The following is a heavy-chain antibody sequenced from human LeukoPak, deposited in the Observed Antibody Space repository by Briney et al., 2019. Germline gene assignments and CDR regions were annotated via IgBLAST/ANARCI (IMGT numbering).Heavy chain of an antibody. Sequence: PGGSLRLSCAGSGFTFISYGMSWVRQAPGKGLEWVSGITGSGGSTYYADSVKGRFTISRDNSKNTLYLQMNSLRAEDTAVYYCAKDRLAYSYAQPFDYWGQGTLVTVSS. CDR3: AKDRLAYSYAQPFDY. CDR1: GFTFISYG. J-gene: IGHJ4*02. D-gene: IGHD5-18*01. CDR2: ITGSGGST. V-gene: IGHV3-23*01.